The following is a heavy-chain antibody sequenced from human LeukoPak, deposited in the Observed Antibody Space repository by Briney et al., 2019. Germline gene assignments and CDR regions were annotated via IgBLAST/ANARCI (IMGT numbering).Heavy chain of an antibody. CDR1: GFTFTKCA. V-gene: IGHV3-23*01. CDR3: AKDKGGGFLEWLLLDGVFDY. D-gene: IGHD3-3*01. J-gene: IGHJ4*02. Sequence: GGSLRLSCVASGFTFTKCAMSWIRQAPGKGLEWVAIITATGDTAYYADSVKGRFTISRDNSRNTVYMQMDSLRAEDTAVYYCAKDKGGGFLEWLLLDGVFDYWGQGTLVTVSS. CDR2: ITATGDTA.